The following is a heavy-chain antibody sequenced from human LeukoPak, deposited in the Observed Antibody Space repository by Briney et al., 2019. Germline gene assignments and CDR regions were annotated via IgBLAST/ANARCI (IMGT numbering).Heavy chain of an antibody. CDR2: IYSGGST. J-gene: IGHJ4*02. Sequence: GSLRLSCAVSGFVFSNTDMYWVRQAPGKGLEWVSVIYSGGSTYYADSVKGRFTISRDNSKNTLYLQMNSLRAEDTAVYYCAGHGQQLVIGIDYWGQGTLVTVSS. CDR3: AGHGQQLVIGIDY. D-gene: IGHD6-13*01. V-gene: IGHV3-66*04. CDR1: GFVFSNTD.